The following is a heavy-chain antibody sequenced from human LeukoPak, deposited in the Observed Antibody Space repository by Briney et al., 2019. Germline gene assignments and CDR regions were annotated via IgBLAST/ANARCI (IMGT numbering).Heavy chain of an antibody. Sequence: SETLSLTCTVSGGSVSSGSYYWSWIRQPPGKGLEWIGYIYYSGSTSYNPSLKSRVTISVDTSKNQFSLKLSSVTAADTAVYYCARAGAKYYYDSSGYYSTAFDIWGQGTMVTVSS. D-gene: IGHD3-22*01. CDR2: IYYSGST. CDR3: ARAGAKYYYDSSGYYSTAFDI. J-gene: IGHJ3*02. V-gene: IGHV4-61*01. CDR1: GGSVSSGSYY.